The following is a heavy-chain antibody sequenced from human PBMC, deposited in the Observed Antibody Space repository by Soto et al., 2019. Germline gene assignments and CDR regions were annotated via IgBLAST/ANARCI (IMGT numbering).Heavy chain of an antibody. CDR3: AKAARSDAFDI. CDR2: ISWNSGSI. V-gene: IGHV3-9*01. J-gene: IGHJ3*02. CDR1: GFTFDDYA. Sequence: EVQLVESGGGLVQPGRSLRLSCAAYGFTFDDYAMHWIRQAPGKGLEWVSGISWNSGSIGYADSVKGRFTISRDNAKNSLYLQMNSLRAEDTALYYCAKAARSDAFDIWGQGTMVTVSS. D-gene: IGHD6-6*01.